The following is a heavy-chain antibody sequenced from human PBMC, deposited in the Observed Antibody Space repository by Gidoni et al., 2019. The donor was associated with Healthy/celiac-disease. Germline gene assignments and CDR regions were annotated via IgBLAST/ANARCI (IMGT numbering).Heavy chain of an antibody. CDR1: GFTFSDYY. V-gene: IGHV3-11*05. J-gene: IGHJ4*02. D-gene: IGHD6-13*01. Sequence: QVQLVESGGGLVKPGGSLRLSWSASGFTFSDYYLSWIRQAPGKGLEWVSYISSSSSYTNYADSVKGRFTISRDNAKNSLYLQMNSLRAEDTAVYYCARGSSWTRFDYWGQGTLVTVSS. CDR2: ISSSSSYT. CDR3: ARGSSWTRFDY.